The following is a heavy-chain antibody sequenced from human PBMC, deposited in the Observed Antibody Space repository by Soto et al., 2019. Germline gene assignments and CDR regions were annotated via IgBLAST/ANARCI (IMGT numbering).Heavy chain of an antibody. Sequence: PGGSLRLSCAASGFTFSSYAMSWVRQAPGKGLEWVSAISGSGGSTYYADSVKGRFTISRDNSKNTLYLQMNSLRAEDTAVYYCAKGRDDGNYYYYYMDVWGKGTTVTVSS. CDR2: ISGSGGST. V-gene: IGHV3-23*01. J-gene: IGHJ6*03. D-gene: IGHD1-1*01. CDR3: AKGRDDGNYYYYYMDV. CDR1: GFTFSSYA.